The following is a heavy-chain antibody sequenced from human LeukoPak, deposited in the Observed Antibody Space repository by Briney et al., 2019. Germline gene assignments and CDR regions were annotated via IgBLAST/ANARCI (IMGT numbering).Heavy chain of an antibody. D-gene: IGHD6-25*01. V-gene: IGHV3-64*01. CDR3: ARVLRGYDY. CDR1: GFTFGAYS. Sequence: GGSLRLSCAASGFTFGAYSMHWVRQAPGKGLEYVSAIDGAGDNTFYANSVMGRFSISRDNSKNTLYLQMGILSPEDMAIYYCARVLRGYDYWGQGTLVTVSS. J-gene: IGHJ4*02. CDR2: IDGAGDNT.